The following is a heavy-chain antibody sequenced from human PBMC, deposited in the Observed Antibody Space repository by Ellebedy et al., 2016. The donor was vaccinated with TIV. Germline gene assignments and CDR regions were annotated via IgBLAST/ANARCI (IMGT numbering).Heavy chain of an antibody. Sequence: SVKVSCXASGGTFSSYAISWVRQAPGQGLEWMGGIIPIFGTANYAQKFQGRVTITADKSTSTAYMELSSLRSEDTAVYYCATGGGYCSSTSCGGFDPWGQGTLVTVSS. CDR1: GGTFSSYA. J-gene: IGHJ5*02. V-gene: IGHV1-69*06. D-gene: IGHD2-2*01. CDR3: ATGGGYCSSTSCGGFDP. CDR2: IIPIFGTA.